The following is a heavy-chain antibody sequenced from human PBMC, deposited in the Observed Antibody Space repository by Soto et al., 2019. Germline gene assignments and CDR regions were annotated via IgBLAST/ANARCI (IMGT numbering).Heavy chain of an antibody. J-gene: IGHJ3*02. CDR2: ISGSGGST. V-gene: IGHV3-23*01. D-gene: IGHD6-19*01. Sequence: EVQLLESGGGLVQPGGSLRLSCAASGFTFSIYAMSWVRQAPGKGLEWVSAISGSGGSTYYAGSVKGRVTISRDNSKNTLELQKNRLRAEDTAVYYCAKDNPADSSGWYGLGVAFDIWGQGTKVTVSS. CDR1: GFTFSIYA. CDR3: AKDNPADSSGWYGLGVAFDI.